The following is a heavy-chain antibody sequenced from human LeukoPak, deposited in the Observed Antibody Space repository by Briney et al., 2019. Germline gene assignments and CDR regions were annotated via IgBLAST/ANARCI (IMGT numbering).Heavy chain of an antibody. Sequence: GGSLRLSCVASGFNLDNYAMSWVRQAPGKGLEWVSAISGSGDSTYYADSVKGRFTISRDDSENTLYLQMSRLGADDAAVYHCAREHSLVAIHDAFDIWGQGTMVTVSS. J-gene: IGHJ3*02. D-gene: IGHD5-12*01. CDR3: AREHSLVAIHDAFDI. CDR1: GFNLDNYA. CDR2: ISGSGDST. V-gene: IGHV3-23*01.